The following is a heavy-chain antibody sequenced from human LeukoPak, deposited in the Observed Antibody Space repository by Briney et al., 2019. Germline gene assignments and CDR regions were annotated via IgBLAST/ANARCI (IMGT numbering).Heavy chain of an antibody. CDR2: ISGSGGST. J-gene: IGHJ4*02. V-gene: IGHV3-23*01. CDR1: GFTFSSYA. D-gene: IGHD2-21*01. Sequence: PGGSLRLSCAASGFTFSSYAMSWVRQAPGKGLEWVSAISGSGGSTYCADSVKGRFTISRDSSKNTLYLQMNSLRAEDTAVYYCAKFLPTHIVVANYYFDYWGQGTLVTVSS. CDR3: AKFLPTHIVVANYYFDY.